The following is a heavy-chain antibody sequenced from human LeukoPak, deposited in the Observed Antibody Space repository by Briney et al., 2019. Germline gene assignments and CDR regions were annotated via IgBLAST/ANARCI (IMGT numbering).Heavy chain of an antibody. CDR3: ARDPQPDSSGYSSFDY. D-gene: IGHD3-22*01. CDR1: GFTFSSYG. Sequence: GGSLRLSCAASGFTFSSYGMHWVRQAPGKGLEWVAVIWYDGSNKYYADSVKGRFTISRDNSKNTLYLQMNSLRAEDTAVYYCARDPQPDSSGYSSFDYWGQGTLVTVSS. CDR2: IWYDGSNK. J-gene: IGHJ4*02. V-gene: IGHV3-30*19.